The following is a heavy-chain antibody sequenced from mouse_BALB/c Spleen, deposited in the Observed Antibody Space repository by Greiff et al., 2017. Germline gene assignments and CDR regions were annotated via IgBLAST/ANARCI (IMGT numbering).Heavy chain of an antibody. CDR2: IRNKANGYTT. J-gene: IGHJ2*01. CDR1: GFTFTDYY. V-gene: IGHV7-3*02. Sequence: EVKVEESGGGLVQPGGSLRLSCATSGFTFTDYYMSWVRQPPGKALEWLGFIRNKANGYTTEYSASVKGRFTISRDNSQSILYLQMNTLRAEDSATYYCALRYFDYWGQGTTLTVSS. CDR3: ALRYFDY. D-gene: IGHD1-1*01.